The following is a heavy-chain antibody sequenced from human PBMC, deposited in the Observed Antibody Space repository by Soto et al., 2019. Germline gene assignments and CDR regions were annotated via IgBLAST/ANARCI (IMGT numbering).Heavy chain of an antibody. CDR3: ASPPGYYYDSSGYLRFPYYFDY. CDR2: IIPIFGTA. D-gene: IGHD3-22*01. Sequence: VASVKVSCKASGGTFSSYAISWVRQAPGQGLEWMGGIIPIFGTANYAQKFQGRVTITADESTSTAYMELSSLRSEDTAVYYCASPPGYYYDSSGYLRFPYYFDYWGQGTLVTVS. V-gene: IGHV1-69*13. CDR1: GGTFSSYA. J-gene: IGHJ4*02.